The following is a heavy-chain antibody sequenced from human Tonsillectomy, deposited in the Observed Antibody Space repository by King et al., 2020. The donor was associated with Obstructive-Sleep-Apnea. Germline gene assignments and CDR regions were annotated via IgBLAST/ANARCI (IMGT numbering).Heavy chain of an antibody. J-gene: IGHJ2*01. Sequence: DVQLVESGGGLVQPGRSLRLSCAASGFTFDDYAMHWVRQAPEKGLEWVAGISWNSGSIDYADSVKGRFTISRDNAKNSLIMQMNSLRTEDTALYYCAKDNTAVAGNYWYFDLWGRGTLVTVAS. CDR1: GFTFDDYA. V-gene: IGHV3-9*01. D-gene: IGHD6-19*01. CDR3: AKDNTAVAGNYWYFDL. CDR2: ISWNSGSI.